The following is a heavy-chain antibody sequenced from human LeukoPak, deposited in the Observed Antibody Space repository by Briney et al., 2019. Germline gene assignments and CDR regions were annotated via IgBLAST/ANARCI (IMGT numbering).Heavy chain of an antibody. Sequence: ASVKVSCKASGYTFTSYDINWVRQATGQGLEWMGWMNPNSGNTGYAQKFQGRVTMTRNTSISTAYMELSSLRSEDTAVYYCARGRSHSYDYYYYGMDVWGQGTTVTVSS. D-gene: IGHD5-18*01. V-gene: IGHV1-8*01. CDR2: MNPNSGNT. J-gene: IGHJ6*02. CDR1: GYTFTSYD. CDR3: ARGRSHSYDYYYYGMDV.